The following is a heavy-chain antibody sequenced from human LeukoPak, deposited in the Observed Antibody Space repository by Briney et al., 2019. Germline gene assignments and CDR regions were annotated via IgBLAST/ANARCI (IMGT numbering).Heavy chain of an antibody. CDR3: ARDRHCSNGVCHNSPGMDV. CDR2: IWYDGKTE. V-gene: IGHV3-33*01. CDR1: GFTFSSYG. Sequence: GRSLRLSCAASGFTFSSYGMHWVRQAPGKGLEWVADIWYDGKTEHFADSVEGRFTISRDNFKNTLYLQMNSLRAEDTAVYYCARDRHCSNGVCHNSPGMDVWGQGTTVTVSS. J-gene: IGHJ6*02. D-gene: IGHD2-8*01.